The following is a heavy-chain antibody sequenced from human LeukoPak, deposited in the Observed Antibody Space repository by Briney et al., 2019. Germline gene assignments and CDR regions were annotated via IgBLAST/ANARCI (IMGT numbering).Heavy chain of an antibody. CDR2: ISSGGGST. Sequence: GGSLRPSCAASGFTFSSYGMSWVRQAPGKGLEWISAISSGGGSTYYIDSVKGRFTISRDNSKNTLFLQVNSLRVEDTAVYYCAKLPVAGLYFDYWGQGTQVTVSS. V-gene: IGHV3-23*01. J-gene: IGHJ4*02. D-gene: IGHD6-19*01. CDR1: GFTFSSYG. CDR3: AKLPVAGLYFDY.